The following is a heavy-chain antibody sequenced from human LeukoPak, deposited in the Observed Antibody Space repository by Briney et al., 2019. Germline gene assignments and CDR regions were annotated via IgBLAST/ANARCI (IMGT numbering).Heavy chain of an antibody. CDR2: IRYDGSNK. V-gene: IGHV3-30*02. D-gene: IGHD1-14*01. CDR1: GFTFSSYG. J-gene: IGHJ6*03. Sequence: GGSLRLSCAASGFTFSSYGMHWVRQAPGKGLEWVAFIRYDGSNKYYADSVKGRFTISRDNSKNTLYLQMNSLRAEDTAVYYCAKVTNRKDPMDVWGKGTTVTVSS. CDR3: AKVTNRKDPMDV.